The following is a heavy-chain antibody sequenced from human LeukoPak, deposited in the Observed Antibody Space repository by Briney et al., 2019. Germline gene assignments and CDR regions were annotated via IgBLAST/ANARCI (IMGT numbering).Heavy chain of an antibody. V-gene: IGHV3-33*07. CDR3: ARSGTASGY. CDR2: IRYDGTDT. D-gene: IGHD3-10*01. J-gene: IGHJ4*02. Sequence: GGSLRLSCVASGFTLRSYGIYWVRQAPGKGLEWVAFIRYDGTDTYFSDSVKGRFSLSRDSSKNTLYLQMNSLRIEDTAVYYCARSGTASGYWGQGTLVTVSS. CDR1: GFTLRSYG.